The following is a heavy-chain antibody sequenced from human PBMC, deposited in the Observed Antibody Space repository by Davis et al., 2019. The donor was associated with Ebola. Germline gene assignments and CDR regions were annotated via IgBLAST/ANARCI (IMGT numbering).Heavy chain of an antibody. D-gene: IGHD1-26*01. V-gene: IGHV3-30-3*01. Sequence: GESLKISCAASGFTFSSYAMSWVRQAPGKGLEWVAVISYDGSNKYYADSVKGRFTISRDNSKNTVYLQMDSLRAEDAAMYYCASREVGLHNLYWGEGALVSVSS. CDR1: GFTFSSYA. CDR2: ISYDGSNK. J-gene: IGHJ4*02. CDR3: ASREVGLHNLY.